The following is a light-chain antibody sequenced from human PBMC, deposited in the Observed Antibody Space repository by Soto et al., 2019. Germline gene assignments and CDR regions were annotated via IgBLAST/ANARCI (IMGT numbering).Light chain of an antibody. CDR3: LSYTASSTFV. V-gene: IGLV2-14*01. CDR1: SSDVGGYDY. Sequence: QSALTQPASVSGSPGQSITISCTGTSSDVGGYDYVSWYQQHPDKAPKFLIYEVTNRPSGVSHRFSGSKSGNTASLTISGLQTEDEADYYCLSYTASSTFVFGTGTKVTVL. J-gene: IGLJ1*01. CDR2: EVT.